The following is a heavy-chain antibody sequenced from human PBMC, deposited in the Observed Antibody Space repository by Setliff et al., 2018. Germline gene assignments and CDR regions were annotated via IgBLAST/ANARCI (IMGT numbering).Heavy chain of an antibody. CDR1: GFTFSSYS. CDR3: ARVYSGYDPNHYFDY. V-gene: IGHV3-48*01. CDR2: ISSSSSTI. J-gene: IGHJ4*02. D-gene: IGHD5-12*01. Sequence: GGSLRLSCAASGFTFSSYSMNWVRQAPGKGLEWVSYISSSSSTIYYADSVKGRFTISRDNAKNSLYLQMNSLRAVDTAVYYCARVYSGYDPNHYFDYWGQGTLVTVSS.